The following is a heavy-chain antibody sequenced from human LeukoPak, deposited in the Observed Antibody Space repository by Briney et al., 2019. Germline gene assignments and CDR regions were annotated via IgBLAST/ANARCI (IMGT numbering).Heavy chain of an antibody. V-gene: IGHV3-30-3*01. CDR2: ISYDGSNK. Sequence: GGSLRLSCAASGFTFSSYAMHWVRQAPGKGLEWVAVISYDGSNKYYADSVKGRFTISRDNSKNTLYLQMNSLRAEDTAVYYCARPRIVATSYSDYWGQGTLVTVSS. CDR1: GFTFSSYA. D-gene: IGHD5-12*01. CDR3: ARPRIVATSYSDY. J-gene: IGHJ4*02.